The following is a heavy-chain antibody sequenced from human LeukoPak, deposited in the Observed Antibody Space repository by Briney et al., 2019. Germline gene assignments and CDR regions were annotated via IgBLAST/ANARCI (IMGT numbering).Heavy chain of an antibody. CDR1: GASITGHY. J-gene: IGHJ4*02. V-gene: IGHV4-59*08. Sequence: KPSETLSLTCTVSGASITGHYWSWIRQPPGKGLEWIGFICYSGTTNYNPSLKSRVTISVDTSKNQFSLILSSVTAADTAVYYCARHLGGGIYFDYWGQGTLVTVSS. D-gene: IGHD3-16*01. CDR3: ARHLGGGIYFDY. CDR2: ICYSGTT.